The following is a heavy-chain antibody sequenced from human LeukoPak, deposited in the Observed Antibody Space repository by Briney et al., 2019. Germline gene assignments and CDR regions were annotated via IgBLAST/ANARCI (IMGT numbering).Heavy chain of an antibody. D-gene: IGHD3-10*01. CDR3: ARVTMVRGRWHRGYYFDY. CDR2: IYHSGST. J-gene: IGHJ4*02. Sequence: SETLSLTCTVSGYSISSAYYWGWIRQSPGKGLEWIGNIYHSGSTYYNPSLKSRVTISVDTSRDHFSLKLSSVTAADTAVYYCARVTMVRGRWHRGYYFDYWGQGTLVTVSS. CDR1: GYSISSAYY. V-gene: IGHV4-38-2*02.